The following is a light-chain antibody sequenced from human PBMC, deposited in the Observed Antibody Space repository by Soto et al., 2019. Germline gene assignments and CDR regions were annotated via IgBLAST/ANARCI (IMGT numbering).Light chain of an antibody. CDR3: QQRSNWPGT. CDR1: RSVSSD. CDR2: GAS. Sequence: EIVLTQSPGTLSLSPGERTTLSCRANRSVSSDLAWYHQKPGQAPRLLIYGASTRATGIPARFSGSGSGTDFTLTISSLEPEDFAVYYCQQRSNWPGTFGQGTKVDIK. J-gene: IGKJ1*01. V-gene: IGKV3-11*01.